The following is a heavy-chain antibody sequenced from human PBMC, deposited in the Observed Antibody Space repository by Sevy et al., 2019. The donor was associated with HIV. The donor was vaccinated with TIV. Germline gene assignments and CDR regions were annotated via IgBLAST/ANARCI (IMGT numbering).Heavy chain of an antibody. Sequence: GGSLRLSCAASGFTFSSYEMNWVRQAPGKGLEWVSYISSSGSLIYYADSVQGRFTISRDNSKNMVYLQMNSLRAEDTAVFYCARGATFYSDSSGRVLSVLGAFDIWGRGTMVTVSS. J-gene: IGHJ3*02. V-gene: IGHV3-48*03. CDR2: ISSSGSLI. CDR3: ARGATFYSDSSGRVLSVLGAFDI. D-gene: IGHD3-22*01. CDR1: GFTFSSYE.